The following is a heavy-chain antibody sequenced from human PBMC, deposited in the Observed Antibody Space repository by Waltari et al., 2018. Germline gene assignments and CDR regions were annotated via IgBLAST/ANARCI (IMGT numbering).Heavy chain of an antibody. CDR1: GFSFGDYA. J-gene: IGHJ4*02. CDR2: ISEDSNHI. V-gene: IGHV3-21*02. CDR3: PREFVLGSGWFDN. D-gene: IGHD6-19*01. Sequence: VQLVESGGGLVKPGGSLRLTCAASGFSFGDYAMNGVRQAPGSGRQWVAKISEDSNHIIYTDSVRGRFTISRDNAKNSVYLQMDSLTAEDTAIYYCPREFVLGSGWFDNWGQGIQVTVSS.